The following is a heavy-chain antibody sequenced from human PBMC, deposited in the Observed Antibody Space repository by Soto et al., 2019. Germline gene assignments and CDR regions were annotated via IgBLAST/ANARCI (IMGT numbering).Heavy chain of an antibody. D-gene: IGHD4-17*01. CDR1: GFTFSSYA. CDR3: ARESYGEGQWLYPFDY. J-gene: IGHJ4*02. V-gene: IGHV3-30-3*01. Sequence: QVQLVESGGGVVQPGRSLRLSCAASGFTFSSYAMHWVRQAPGKGLEWVAVISYDGSNKYYADSVKGGFTISRDNSKNTLYMQMNSLRDEDRAVYYCARESYGEGQWLYPFDYWGQGTLVTVSS. CDR2: ISYDGSNK.